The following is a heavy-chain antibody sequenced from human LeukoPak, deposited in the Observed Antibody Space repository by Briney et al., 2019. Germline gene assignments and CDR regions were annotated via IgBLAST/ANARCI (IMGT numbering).Heavy chain of an antibody. CDR1: GGSISTYY. V-gene: IGHV4-34*01. CDR3: ARGRMVAATPSYYYMDV. CDR2: INHSGST. J-gene: IGHJ6*03. D-gene: IGHD2-15*01. Sequence: SETLSLTCTVSGGSISTYYWSWIRQPPGKGLEWIGEINHSGSTNYNPSLKSRVTLSIDTSKNQFSLKLNSVTAADTAVYYCARGRMVAATPSYYYMDVWGKGTTVTVSS.